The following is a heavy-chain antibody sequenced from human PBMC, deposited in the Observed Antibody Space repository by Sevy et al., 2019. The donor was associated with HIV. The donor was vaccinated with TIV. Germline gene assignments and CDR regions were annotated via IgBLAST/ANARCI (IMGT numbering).Heavy chain of an antibody. CDR2: ISYDGSNK. D-gene: IGHD3-16*02. Sequence: GSLRLSCAASGFTFNNYGMHWVRQAPGKGLEWVAVISYDGSNKYYADSVKGRFTMSRDNSKNIYLRMNSLRAEDTAVYFCAKAVYRDNYYYSGMDVWGQGTTVTVSS. CDR1: GFTFNNYG. V-gene: IGHV3-30*18. J-gene: IGHJ6*02. CDR3: AKAVYRDNYYYSGMDV.